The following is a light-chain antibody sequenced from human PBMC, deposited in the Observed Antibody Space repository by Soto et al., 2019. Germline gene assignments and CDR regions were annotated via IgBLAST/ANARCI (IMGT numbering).Light chain of an antibody. CDR3: QQYKDYPLT. CDR1: QDIIDR. CDR2: AAS. V-gene: IGKV1-16*02. Sequence: DIQMTQSPSSLSASVGDRITITCRASQDIIDRLVWFQQKPGKAPKSLIYAASNLQSGVPSKFSGSGSGTDFTPTISSLQPEYFATYYCQQYKDYPLTFGGGTRVEIK. J-gene: IGKJ4*01.